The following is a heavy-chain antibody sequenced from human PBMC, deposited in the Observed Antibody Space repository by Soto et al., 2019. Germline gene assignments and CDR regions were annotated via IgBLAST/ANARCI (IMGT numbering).Heavy chain of an antibody. V-gene: IGHV3-53*01. CDR2: IYSGGST. J-gene: IGHJ6*02. D-gene: IGHD6-19*01. Sequence: EVQLVESGGGWIQPGGSLRLSCAASGFTVGSNHMSWVRQAPGKGLEWVSVIYSGGSTYYADSVKGRFTISRNNSKNTLYLKMNSLSAEDTAVYYCARDDAGIAVAGRVAGEQYYYGMDVWGQGTTVTVSS. CDR1: GFTVGSNH. CDR3: ARDDAGIAVAGRVAGEQYYYGMDV.